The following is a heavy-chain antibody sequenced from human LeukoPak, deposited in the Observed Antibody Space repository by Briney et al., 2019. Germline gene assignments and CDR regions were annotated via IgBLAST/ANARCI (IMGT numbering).Heavy chain of an antibody. D-gene: IGHD3-10*01. CDR3: ARGSLSSNDY. V-gene: IGHV3-74*01. CDR2: IKTDGSDT. CDR1: GFTFSSYW. Sequence: GGSLILSCAASGFTFSSYWMHWVRQAPGKGLVWVSRIKTDGSDTYHADSVKGRFTISRDNAKNTLYLQMHSLRAEDTAVYYCARGSLSSNDYWGQGALVTVSS. J-gene: IGHJ4*02.